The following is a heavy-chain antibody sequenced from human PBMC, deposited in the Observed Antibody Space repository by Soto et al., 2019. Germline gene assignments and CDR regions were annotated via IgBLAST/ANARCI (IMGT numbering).Heavy chain of an antibody. CDR3: ARIPRYTFPTPDDLDS. CDR1: GGTFYTYT. CDR2: ITPIYPTT. D-gene: IGHD5-18*01. V-gene: IGHV1-69*15. J-gene: IGHJ4*03. Sequence: QGQLVQSGAEVRKTGSSVQVSCKASGGTFYTYTFSWVRQAPGQGLEWMGSITPIYPTTNYADKFQCRLTVTAVGPTSTAYLELSSLSSADTAVYYWARIPRYTFPTPDDLDSWCHGTLVTVSA.